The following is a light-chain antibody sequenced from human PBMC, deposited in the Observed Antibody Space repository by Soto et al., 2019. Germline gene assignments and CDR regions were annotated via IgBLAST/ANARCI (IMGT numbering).Light chain of an antibody. CDR1: QDITLY. Sequence: DIHMTQSPSSLSSSLGDRVTITFQASQDITLYLNWYQHKAGKAPNLLIHDVSTLETGVPARFSGRGSGTIFTLTIINLQPEDVATYYCQQYDSRPSTFGQGTKVDIK. CDR3: QQYDSRPST. CDR2: DVS. V-gene: IGKV1-33*01. J-gene: IGKJ2*02.